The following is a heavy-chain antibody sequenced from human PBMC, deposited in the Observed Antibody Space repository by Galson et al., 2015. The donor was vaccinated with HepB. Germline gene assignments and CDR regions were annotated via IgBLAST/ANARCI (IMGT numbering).Heavy chain of an antibody. V-gene: IGHV1-18*04. Sequence: SVKVSCKASGYTFSSYSITWVRQAPGQGLEWMGWISGYNRKTDYAQKLQGRVTMTTDTSTSTAYMELRRLRSDDTAVYYCVRGGIVVVVDAAQTNGSDPWGQGTLVTVSS. J-gene: IGHJ5*02. CDR1: GYTFSSYS. CDR3: VRGGIVVVVDAAQTNGSDP. D-gene: IGHD2-15*01. CDR2: ISGYNRKT.